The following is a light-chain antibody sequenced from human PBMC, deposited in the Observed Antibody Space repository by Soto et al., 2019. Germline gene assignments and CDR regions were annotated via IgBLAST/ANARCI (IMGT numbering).Light chain of an antibody. J-gene: IGKJ2*01. Sequence: EIVLTQSPATLSLSPGERATLSCRASQSVSSYLAWYQQKPGQAPRLLIYDASNRATGIPARFSGSGSETDVTLTISSLEPEDIGGYYCQQRSNWPPAYPFGQGTRLEI. CDR2: DAS. CDR3: QQRSNWPPAYP. CDR1: QSVSSY. V-gene: IGKV3-11*01.